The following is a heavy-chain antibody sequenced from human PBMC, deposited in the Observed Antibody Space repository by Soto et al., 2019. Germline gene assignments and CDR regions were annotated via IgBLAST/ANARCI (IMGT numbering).Heavy chain of an antibody. J-gene: IGHJ4*02. D-gene: IGHD2-15*01. CDR1: GSTFVSRA. CDR3: ARGATDSYPGRHFFYS. CDR2: FSDTGGDT. V-gene: IGHV3-23*01. Sequence: PWWSLRLSCLASGSTFVSRALSWFRQAPGAGLERVSTFSDTGGDTKYANCVRSRFPMSRDKSKKRRYLQMNSLRVADAASLYWARGATDSYPGRHFFYSWGRGTLVTVSS.